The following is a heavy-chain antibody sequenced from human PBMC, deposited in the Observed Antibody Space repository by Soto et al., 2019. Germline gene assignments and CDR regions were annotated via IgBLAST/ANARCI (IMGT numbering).Heavy chain of an antibody. D-gene: IGHD3-3*01. CDR1: GFSVSSNY. V-gene: IGHV3-53*01. CDR2: IYSGGNT. CDR3: ARDSTWRPYYHYEMDV. Sequence: EVQLVESGGGLIQPGGSLRLSCAASGFSVSSNYMSWVRQAPGKGLEWVSVIYSGGNTHYADSVKGRFTISRDNSKNTLYLQMNRLRAEDTAVYYCARDSTWRPYYHYEMDVWGQGTTVTVSS. J-gene: IGHJ6*02.